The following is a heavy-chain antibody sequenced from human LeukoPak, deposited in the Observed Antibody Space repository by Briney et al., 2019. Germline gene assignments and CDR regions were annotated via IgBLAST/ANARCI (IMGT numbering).Heavy chain of an antibody. CDR1: GGSISSGRYF. CDR2: MYYSGGT. CDR3: VAGTLVAAGADAFDI. D-gene: IGHD6-25*01. J-gene: IGHJ3*02. V-gene: IGHV4-39*01. Sequence: SETLSLTCTVSGGSISSGRYFWGWIRQTPGKGLEWIGTMYYSGGTYYNPSLKSRVTISVDTSKNQFSLKLNSVTAADTAVYYCVAGTLVAAGADAFDIWGQGTMVTVSS.